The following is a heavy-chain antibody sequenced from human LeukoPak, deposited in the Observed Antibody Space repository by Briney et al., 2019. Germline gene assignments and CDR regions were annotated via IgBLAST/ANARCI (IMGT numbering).Heavy chain of an antibody. Sequence: GESLKISCKGSGYSFTSYWIGWVRQMPGIGLEWMGIIYPGDSDTRYSPSFQGQVTISADKSISTAYLQWSSLKASDTAMYYCARARGSSRYGVSSWFDPWGQGTLVTVSS. V-gene: IGHV5-51*01. D-gene: IGHD6-13*01. CDR3: ARARGSSRYGVSSWFDP. CDR2: IYPGDSDT. CDR1: GYSFTSYW. J-gene: IGHJ5*02.